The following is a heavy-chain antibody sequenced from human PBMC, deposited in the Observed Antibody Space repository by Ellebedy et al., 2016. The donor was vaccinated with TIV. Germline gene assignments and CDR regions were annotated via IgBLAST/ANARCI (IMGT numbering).Heavy chain of an antibody. Sequence: PSVKVSCKASGYTFTKYGISWVRQAPGQGLEWMGWISGYNGDTNYAQKFQGRVTMTIETSTNTVYMELRNLSFDDTAVYYCTRGFYEKFDPWGQGTPVTVS. J-gene: IGHJ5*02. D-gene: IGHD5/OR15-5a*01. V-gene: IGHV1-18*04. CDR1: GYTFTKYG. CDR2: ISGYNGDT. CDR3: TRGFYEKFDP.